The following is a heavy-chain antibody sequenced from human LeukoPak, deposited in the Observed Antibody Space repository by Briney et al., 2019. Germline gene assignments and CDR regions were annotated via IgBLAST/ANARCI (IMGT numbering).Heavy chain of an antibody. J-gene: IGHJ4*02. V-gene: IGHV3-7*01. CDR2: IKPDGSEK. D-gene: IGHD3-16*01. CDR3: ARDKFGGTDY. Sequence: GGSLRLSCAASGFTFSSSWMSWVRQAPGKGLEWVVNIKPDGSEKYYVDSVKGRFAISRDNTKNSLYLQMNSLRAEDTAVYYRARDKFGGTDYWGQGTLVTVSS. CDR1: GFTFSSSW.